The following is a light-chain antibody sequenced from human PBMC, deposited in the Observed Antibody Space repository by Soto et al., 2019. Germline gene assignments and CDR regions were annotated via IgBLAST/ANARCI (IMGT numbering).Light chain of an antibody. V-gene: IGKV3-20*01. J-gene: IGKJ1*01. Sequence: EIVLTQSPGTLSLSPGERATLSYRASQSVSSSYLSWYQQKPGQAPRLLIYGASSRATGIPDRFSGSGSGTDFTLTISRLEPEDFAVYYCQQYGSSPQWTFGQGTNVEIK. CDR2: GAS. CDR1: QSVSSSY. CDR3: QQYGSSPQWT.